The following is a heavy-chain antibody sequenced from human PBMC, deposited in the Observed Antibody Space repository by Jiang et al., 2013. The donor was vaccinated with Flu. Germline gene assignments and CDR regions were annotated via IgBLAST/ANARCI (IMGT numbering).Heavy chain of an antibody. D-gene: IGHD1-1*01. Sequence: VRQAPGQRLEWMGWINAGNGNTKYSQKFQGRVTITRDTSASTAYMELSSLRSEDTAVYYCARGAELLLGTGTTFDYWGQGTLVTVSS. CDR3: ARGAELLLGTGTTFDY. V-gene: IGHV1-3*01. J-gene: IGHJ4*02. CDR2: INAGNGNT.